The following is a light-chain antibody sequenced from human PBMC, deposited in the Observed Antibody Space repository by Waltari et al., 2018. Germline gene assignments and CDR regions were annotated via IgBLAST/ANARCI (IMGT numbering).Light chain of an antibody. V-gene: IGLV2-23*02. CDR3: CSFAHRSTYV. Sequence: QSALTQPASVSGSPGQSITIPCTGTNTEVGSHDLVSWYQQHPGKAPKLIIYDVNKRPSGVPNRFSGSKSGNTASLTMSGLQAEDEADYYCCSFAHRSTYVFGTGTKVTVL. CDR1: NTEVGSHDL. CDR2: DVN. J-gene: IGLJ1*01.